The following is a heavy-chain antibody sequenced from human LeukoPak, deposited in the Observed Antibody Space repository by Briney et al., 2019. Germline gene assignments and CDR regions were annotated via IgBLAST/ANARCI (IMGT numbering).Heavy chain of an antibody. CDR1: GFTVSSNY. CDR2: IYSSGST. Sequence: TGGSLRLSCAASGFTVSSNYMSWVRQAPGKGLEWVSIIYSSGSTYCADSVKGRFTISRDNSKNTLYLQMNSLRAEDTAVYYCAREAYLGYDSSGYFGYWGQGTLVTVSS. CDR3: AREAYLGYDSSGYFGY. D-gene: IGHD3-22*01. J-gene: IGHJ4*02. V-gene: IGHV3-53*01.